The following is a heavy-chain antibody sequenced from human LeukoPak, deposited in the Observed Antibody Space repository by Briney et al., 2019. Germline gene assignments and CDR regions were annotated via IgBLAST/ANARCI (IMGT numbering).Heavy chain of an antibody. CDR1: GFTFSTYG. CDR3: ARDLGDYDSSGYGGVMDV. V-gene: IGHV3-23*01. Sequence: GGTLRLSCAASGFTFSTYGMSWVRQAPGKGLEWVSAISGSGGSTYYADSVKGRFTISRDNSKNTLYLQMNSLRAEDTAVYYCARDLGDYDSSGYGGVMDVWGKGTTVTVSS. J-gene: IGHJ6*03. D-gene: IGHD3-22*01. CDR2: ISGSGGST.